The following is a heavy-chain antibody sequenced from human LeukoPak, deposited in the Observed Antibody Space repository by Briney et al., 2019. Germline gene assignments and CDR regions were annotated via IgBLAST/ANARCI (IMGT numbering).Heavy chain of an antibody. D-gene: IGHD3-22*01. CDR1: GFIFSSYW. V-gene: IGHV3-7*01. Sequence: GGSLRLSCAASGFIFSSYWMSWVRQAPGKGLEWVANIKQDGSEKYYVDSVKGRFTISRDNAKNSLYLQMNSLKGEDTAVYYCARVPTYYYGSSGYYLDYWGQGTLVTVSS. CDR3: ARVPTYYYGSSGYYLDY. CDR2: IKQDGSEK. J-gene: IGHJ4*02.